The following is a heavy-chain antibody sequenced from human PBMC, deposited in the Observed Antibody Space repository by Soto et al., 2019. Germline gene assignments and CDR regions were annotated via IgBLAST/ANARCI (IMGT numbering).Heavy chain of an antibody. Sequence: SGPTLVNPTQTLTLTCTFSGFSLSTSGMCVSWIRQPPGKALEWLARIDWDDDEHYSTSLKTRLTISKDTSKNQVVLTMTNMDPVDTATYFCARTPTTYYYDSSGYHVVFDYWGQGTPVTVSS. CDR1: GFSLSTSGMC. V-gene: IGHV2-70*11. D-gene: IGHD3-22*01. J-gene: IGHJ4*02. CDR3: ARTPTTYYYDSSGYHVVFDY. CDR2: IDWDDDE.